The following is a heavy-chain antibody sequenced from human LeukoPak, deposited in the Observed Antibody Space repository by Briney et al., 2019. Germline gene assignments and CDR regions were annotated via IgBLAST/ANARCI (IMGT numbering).Heavy chain of an antibody. CDR2: ISGSGGST. V-gene: IGHV3-23*01. CDR3: AKIITIFGVVIIEDREDFDY. Sequence: GGSLRLSCAASGFTFSSYAMSWVRQAPGKGLEWVSAISGSGGSTYYADSVKGRFTISRDNSKNTLYLQMNSLRAEDTAVYYCAKIITIFGVVIIEDREDFDYWGQGTLVTVSS. D-gene: IGHD3-3*01. J-gene: IGHJ4*02. CDR1: GFTFSSYA.